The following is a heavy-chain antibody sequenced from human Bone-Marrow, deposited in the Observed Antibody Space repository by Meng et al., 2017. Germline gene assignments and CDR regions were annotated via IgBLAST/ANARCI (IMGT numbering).Heavy chain of an antibody. CDR3: AKENYAMVATPWYFDY. J-gene: IGHJ4*02. Sequence: QVQLVQSGAEVKKPGSSVKVSCKASGGTFSSYAISWVRQAPGQGLEWMGGIIPIFGTANYAQKFQGRVTITTDESTSTAYMELSSLRSEDTAVYYCAKENYAMVATPWYFDYWGQGTLVTVSS. CDR1: GGTFSSYA. V-gene: IGHV1-69*05. D-gene: IGHD5-12*01. CDR2: IIPIFGTA.